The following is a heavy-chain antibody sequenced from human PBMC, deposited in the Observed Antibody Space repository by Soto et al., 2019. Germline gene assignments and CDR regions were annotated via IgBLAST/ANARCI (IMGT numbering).Heavy chain of an antibody. V-gene: IGHV3-48*01. CDR1: GFTFSSYS. J-gene: IGHJ6*03. CDR2: ISSSSSTI. D-gene: IGHD2-15*01. CDR3: ARVSGDCSGGSCWYYYYMDV. Sequence: GGSLRLSCAASGFTFSSYSMNWVRQAPGKGLEWFSYISSSSSTIYYADSVKGRFTISRDNAKNSLYLQMNSLRAEDTAVYYCARVSGDCSGGSCWYYYYMDVWGKGTTVTVSS.